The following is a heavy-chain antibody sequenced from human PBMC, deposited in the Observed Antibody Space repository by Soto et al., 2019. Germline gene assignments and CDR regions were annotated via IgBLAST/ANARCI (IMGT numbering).Heavy chain of an antibody. CDR2: TYYSGGT. D-gene: IGHD3-16*01. CDR1: PNSISVCGASNNNLY. CDR3: SRGIGGWGTYYYYHGWDT. V-gene: IGHV4-59*11. J-gene: IGHJ6*02. Sequence: SETLCLTSTVSPNSISVCGASNNNLYWSWVRKPRGKGREWIGATYYSGGTNYNPPLKSRVTMSADTSKNKFSLKLTAVTPAATSIYYYSRGIGGWGTYYYYHGWDTWGQGTT.